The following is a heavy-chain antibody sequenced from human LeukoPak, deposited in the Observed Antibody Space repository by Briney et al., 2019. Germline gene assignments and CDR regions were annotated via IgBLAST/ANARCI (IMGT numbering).Heavy chain of an antibody. CDR3: ARRRLLWCGELPDFDY. Sequence: SSETLSLTCTVSGGSISSYYWSWIRQPPGKGLEWIGEINRSGSTNYNPSLKSRVTISVDTSKNQFSLKLSSVTAADTAVYYCARRRLLWCGELPDFDYWGQGTLVTVSS. CDR1: GGSISSYY. V-gene: IGHV4-34*01. CDR2: INRSGST. J-gene: IGHJ4*02. D-gene: IGHD3-10*01.